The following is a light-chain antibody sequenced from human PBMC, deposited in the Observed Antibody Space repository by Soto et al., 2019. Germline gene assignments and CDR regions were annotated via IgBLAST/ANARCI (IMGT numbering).Light chain of an antibody. J-gene: IGKJ1*01. Sequence: EIVLTQAPGTLALSPGERATLSCRASQSVSNSYLAWYQHKPGQAPRLLIYGASNRATGVPERFSCSGSGTDFTLTISRLEAEDFEVYYCQQYDDSPWTFGQGTKVEIK. CDR3: QQYDDSPWT. V-gene: IGKV3-20*01. CDR2: GAS. CDR1: QSVSNSY.